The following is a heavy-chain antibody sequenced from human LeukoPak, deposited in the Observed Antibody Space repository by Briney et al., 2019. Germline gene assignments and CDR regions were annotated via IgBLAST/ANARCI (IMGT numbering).Heavy chain of an antibody. CDR1: GYTFTGYY. CDR3: AGGSSYAAAGVYYYYYGMDV. D-gene: IGHD6-13*01. V-gene: IGHV1-2*02. J-gene: IGHJ6*02. Sequence: VASVKVSCKASGYTFTGYYMHWVRHAPGQGLEWIAWINPNSGGTNYAQKLQGRVTMTRDTSISTAYMELSRLRSDDTAVYYCAGGSSYAAAGVYYYYYGMDVWGQGTTVTVSS. CDR2: INPNSGGT.